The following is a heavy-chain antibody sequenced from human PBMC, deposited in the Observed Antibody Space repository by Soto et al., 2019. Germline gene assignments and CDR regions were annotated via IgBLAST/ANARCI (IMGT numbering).Heavy chain of an antibody. V-gene: IGHV5-51*01. CDR1: GYSFTSYW. J-gene: IGHJ3*02. CDR3: ASAYCGGDCYFWGDAFDI. D-gene: IGHD2-21*02. Sequence: GESLKISCKGSGYSFTSYWIGWVRQMPGKGLEWMGIIYPGDSDTRYSPSFQGQVTISADKSISTAYLQWSSLKASDTAMYYCASAYCGGDCYFWGDAFDIWGQGTMVTVSS. CDR2: IYPGDSDT.